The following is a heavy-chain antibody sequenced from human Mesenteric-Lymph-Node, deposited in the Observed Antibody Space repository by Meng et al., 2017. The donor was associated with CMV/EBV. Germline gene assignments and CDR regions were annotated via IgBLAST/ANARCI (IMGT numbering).Heavy chain of an antibody. V-gene: IGHV4-38-2*02. J-gene: IGHJ4*02. CDR3: ARIGYDTPERNY. Sequence: SETLSLTCTVSGYSISSGYYWGWIRQPPGKGLEWIGTIYHSGNTYYNSSLKGRVTISVDTYKNQFSLKLNSVIAADTAVYYCARIGYDTPERNYWGQGTLVTVSS. CDR1: GYSISSGYY. CDR2: IYHSGNT. D-gene: IGHD5-12*01.